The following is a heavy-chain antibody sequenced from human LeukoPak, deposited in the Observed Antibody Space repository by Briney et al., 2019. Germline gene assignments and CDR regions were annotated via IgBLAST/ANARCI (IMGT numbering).Heavy chain of an antibody. CDR3: ARVVSSRGCYFDY. V-gene: IGHV4-31*03. CDR2: IYYSGST. D-gene: IGHD3-10*01. CDR1: GGSISSGGYY. Sequence: KPSQTLSLTCTVSGGSISSGGYYWSWIRQHPGKGLEWIGYIYYSGSTYYNPSLKSRVTISVDTSKNQFSLKLSSVTAADTAVYYCARVVSSRGCYFDYWGQGTLVTVSS. J-gene: IGHJ4*02.